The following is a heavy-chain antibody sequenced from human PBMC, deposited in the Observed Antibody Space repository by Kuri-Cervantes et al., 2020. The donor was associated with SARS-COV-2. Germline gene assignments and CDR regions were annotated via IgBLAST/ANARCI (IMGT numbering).Heavy chain of an antibody. Sequence: LSLTCAVSGYSISSGYYWGWIRQPPGKGLEWVSVTYSGGSTYYADSVKGRFTISRDNSKNTLYLQMNSLRAEDTAVYYCARGGAIFDYWGQGTLVTVSS. CDR2: TYSGGST. CDR3: ARGGAIFDY. CDR1: GYSISSGYY. J-gene: IGHJ4*02. D-gene: IGHD1-26*01. V-gene: IGHV3-53*01.